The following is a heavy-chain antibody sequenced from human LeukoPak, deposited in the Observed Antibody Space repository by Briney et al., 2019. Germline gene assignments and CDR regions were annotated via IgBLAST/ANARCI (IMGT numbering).Heavy chain of an antibody. CDR1: GFTFSSYA. J-gene: IGHJ4*02. CDR3: ARDGYYYESSGYFDY. D-gene: IGHD3-22*01. V-gene: IGHV3-30-3*01. Sequence: PGGSLRLSCAASGFTFSSYAMHWVRQAPGKGLEWVAVISYDGSNKYYADSVKGRFTISRDNSKNTLYLQMNSLRAEDTAVYYCARDGYYYESSGYFDYWGQGTLVTVSS. CDR2: ISYDGSNK.